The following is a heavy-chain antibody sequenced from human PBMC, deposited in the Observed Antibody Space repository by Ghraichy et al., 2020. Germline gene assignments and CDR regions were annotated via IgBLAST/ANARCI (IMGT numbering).Heavy chain of an antibody. J-gene: IGHJ5*02. D-gene: IGHD5-12*01. V-gene: IGHV3-33*01. CDR3: AGGGYDGPRKWFDP. CDR2: IWYDGSDK. CDR1: GFTFRNYG. Sequence: SLRLSCAASGFTFRNYGMHWVRQAPGKGLEWVAVIWYDGSDKYYADSVKGRFTIFRDNSKNTLYLQMNSLRAEDTAMYYCAGGGYDGPRKWFDPWGQGTLVTVSS.